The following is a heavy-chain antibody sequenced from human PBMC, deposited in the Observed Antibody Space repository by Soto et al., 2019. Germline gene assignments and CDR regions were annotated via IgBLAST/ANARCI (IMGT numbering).Heavy chain of an antibody. J-gene: IGHJ4*02. Sequence: PGESLKISCAASGFTVGNNYMSWVRQAPWKGLEWVSLIYSTGTTKYADSVKGRFTVSRDNAKNTLYLQMDSLRAEDTAVYYCAKDGRGSGSHYNSFGYWGQGTLVTVSS. V-gene: IGHV3-53*01. D-gene: IGHD3-10*01. CDR1: GFTVGNNY. CDR2: IYSTGTT. CDR3: AKDGRGSGSHYNSFGY.